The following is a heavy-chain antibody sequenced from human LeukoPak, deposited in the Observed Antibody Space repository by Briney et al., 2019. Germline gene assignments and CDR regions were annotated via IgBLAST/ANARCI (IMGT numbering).Heavy chain of an antibody. CDR1: GGSISSNANY. V-gene: IGHV4-39*01. J-gene: IGHJ4*02. Sequence: SQTLSLTCTVSGGSISSNANYWGWIRQPPGKGLEWIGSIYYSGSTYYNPSLKSRVTISVDTSKNQFSLNLRSLTAADTAVYYCARHPGYSSGLYWGQGTLVTVSS. CDR2: IYYSGST. D-gene: IGHD6-19*01. CDR3: ARHPGYSSGLY.